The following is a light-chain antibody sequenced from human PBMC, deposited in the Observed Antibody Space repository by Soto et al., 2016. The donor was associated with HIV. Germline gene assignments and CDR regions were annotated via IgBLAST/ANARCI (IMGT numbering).Light chain of an antibody. Sequence: SSELTQDPAVSVALGQTVRITCQGDSLRTYDVSWYQQKPGQAPILVIYAKHRRLSGIPDRFSGSTPGNTASLTITGAQTEDEADYYCNSRDSSGDLYVFGVGTTVTVL. CDR2: AKH. CDR3: NSRDSSGDLYV. V-gene: IGLV3-19*01. CDR1: SLRTYD. J-gene: IGLJ1*01.